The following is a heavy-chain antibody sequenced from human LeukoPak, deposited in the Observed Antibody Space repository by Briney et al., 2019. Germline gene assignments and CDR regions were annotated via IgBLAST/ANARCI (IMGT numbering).Heavy chain of an antibody. Sequence: ASVKVSCKASGYTFSSYGITWVRQAPGQGLEWMGIINPSGGSTSYAQKFQGRVTMTRDTSTSTVYMELSSLRSEDTAVYYCARDREGYGGKPSALKEYYFDYWGQGTLVTVSS. D-gene: IGHD4-23*01. V-gene: IGHV1-46*01. CDR2: INPSGGST. CDR1: GYTFSSYG. J-gene: IGHJ4*02. CDR3: ARDREGYGGKPSALKEYYFDY.